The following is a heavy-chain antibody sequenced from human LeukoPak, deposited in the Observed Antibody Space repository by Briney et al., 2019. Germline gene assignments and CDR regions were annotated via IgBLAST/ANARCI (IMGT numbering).Heavy chain of an antibody. CDR2: ISSSSNYI. CDR1: GFTFSSYS. V-gene: IGHV3-21*01. D-gene: IGHD6-19*01. J-gene: IGHJ4*02. Sequence: GGSLRLSCAASGFTFSSYSLNWVRQAPGKGLEWVSSISSSSNYIYYADSVKGRFTISRDNAKNSLYLQMNSLRAEDTAVYYCATVAVAGTGNYFDYWGQGTLVTVSS. CDR3: ATVAVAGTGNYFDY.